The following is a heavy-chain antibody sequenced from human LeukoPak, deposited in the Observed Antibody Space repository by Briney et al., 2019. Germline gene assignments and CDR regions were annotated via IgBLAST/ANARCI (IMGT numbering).Heavy chain of an antibody. CDR1: GYTFTSYY. D-gene: IGHD2-15*01. J-gene: IGHJ5*02. Sequence: ASVKVSCKASGYTFTSYYIHWVRQAPGLGLEWMGIINPNGGSTSYAQKFQGRVTMTRDTSTSTVYMELNSLRSEDTAVYYCAKGRDAIVVVVADKGWFDPWGQGTLVTVSS. CDR3: AKGRDAIVVVVADKGWFDP. V-gene: IGHV1-46*01. CDR2: INPNGGST.